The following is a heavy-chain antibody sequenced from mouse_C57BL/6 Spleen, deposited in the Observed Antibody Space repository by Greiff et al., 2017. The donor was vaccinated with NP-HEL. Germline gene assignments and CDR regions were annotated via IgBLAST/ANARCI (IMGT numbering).Heavy chain of an antibody. J-gene: IGHJ4*01. Sequence: QVQLQQPGAELVKPGASVKLSCKASGYTFTSYWMQWVKQRPGQGLEWIGEIDPSDSYTNYNQKFKGKATLTVDTSSSTAYMQLSSLTSEDSAVYYCASTVDPHYAMDYWGQGTSVTVSS. CDR2: IDPSDSYT. CDR1: GYTFTSYW. D-gene: IGHD1-1*01. CDR3: ASTVDPHYAMDY. V-gene: IGHV1-50*01.